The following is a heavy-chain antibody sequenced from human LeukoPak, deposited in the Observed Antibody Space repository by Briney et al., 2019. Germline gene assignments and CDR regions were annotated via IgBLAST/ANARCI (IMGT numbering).Heavy chain of an antibody. CDR3: AKDRSSGYYYVPVNWFDP. Sequence: GGSLRLSCAASGFAFSSYAMSWVRQAPGKGLEWVSAISGSGGSTYYADSVKGRFTISRDNSKNTLYLQMNSLRAEDTAVYYCAKDRSSGYYYVPVNWFDPWGQGTLVTVSS. V-gene: IGHV3-23*01. CDR2: ISGSGGST. CDR1: GFAFSSYA. J-gene: IGHJ5*02. D-gene: IGHD3-22*01.